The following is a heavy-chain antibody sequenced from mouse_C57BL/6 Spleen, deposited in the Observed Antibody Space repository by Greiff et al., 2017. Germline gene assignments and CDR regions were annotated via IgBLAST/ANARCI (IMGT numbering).Heavy chain of an antibody. CDR3: ARVTTVVEAY. CDR2: ISDGGSYT. J-gene: IGHJ3*01. CDR1: GFTFSSYA. V-gene: IGHV5-4*03. Sequence: EVKLVESGGGLVKPGGSLKLSCAASGFTFSSYAMSWVRQTPEKRLEWVATISDGGSYTYYPDNVKGRFTISRDNAKNNLYLQMSHLKSEDTAMYYCARVTTVVEAYWGQGTLVTVSA. D-gene: IGHD1-1*01.